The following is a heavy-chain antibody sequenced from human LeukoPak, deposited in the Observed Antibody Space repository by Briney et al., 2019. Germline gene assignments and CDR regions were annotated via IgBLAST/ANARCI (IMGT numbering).Heavy chain of an antibody. V-gene: IGHV4-30-4*01. CDR3: ARVTTVVAANYYYYGMDV. Sequence: SQTLSLTCTVSGGSISSGDYYWSWIRQPPGKGLEWIGYIYYSGSTYYNPSLKIRVTISVDTSKNQFSLKLSSVTAADTAVYYCARVTTVVAANYYYYGMDVWGQGTTVTVSS. CDR2: IYYSGST. J-gene: IGHJ6*02. D-gene: IGHD2-15*01. CDR1: GGSISSGDYY.